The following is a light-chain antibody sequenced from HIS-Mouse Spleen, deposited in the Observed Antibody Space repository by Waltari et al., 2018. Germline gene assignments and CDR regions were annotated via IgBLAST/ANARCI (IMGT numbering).Light chain of an antibody. Sequence: DIQLTQSPSFLSASVGDRVTITCRASQGISSYLAWYQQKPGKAPKLRNYAASTLQSGVQSRFSGSESGTEFTLTISSLQPEDFATYYCQQLNSYPPTFGQGTKVEIK. J-gene: IGKJ1*01. CDR1: QGISSY. V-gene: IGKV1-9*01. CDR3: QQLNSYPPT. CDR2: AAS.